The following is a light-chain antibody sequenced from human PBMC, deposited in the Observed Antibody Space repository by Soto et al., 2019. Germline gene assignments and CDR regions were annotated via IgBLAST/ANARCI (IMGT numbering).Light chain of an antibody. CDR2: AAS. J-gene: IGKJ1*01. Sequence: IQMTQSPSSLSASLGDRVTITCRASQAIGTDLGWYQQKPGKAPKRLIYAASSLQSGAPPRFSGSGSGTDFTLTIRSLQSEDFATYFCLQYKSYPRTFGQGTRVDI. CDR1: QAIGTD. V-gene: IGKV1-17*01. CDR3: LQYKSYPRT.